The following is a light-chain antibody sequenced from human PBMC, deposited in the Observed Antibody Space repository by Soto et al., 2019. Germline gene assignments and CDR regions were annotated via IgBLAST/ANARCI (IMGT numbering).Light chain of an antibody. CDR3: QSYDRSNQGV. V-gene: IGLV6-57*01. CDR1: SGSIASNY. CDR2: EDN. Sequence: NFMLTQPHSVSESPGKTVTISCTRSSGSIASNYVQWYQQRPGSSPTTVIYEDNQRPSVVPDRFSGSIDSSSNSASLTISGLKTEDEADYYRQSYDRSNQGVCGGGTKLTVL. J-gene: IGLJ3*02.